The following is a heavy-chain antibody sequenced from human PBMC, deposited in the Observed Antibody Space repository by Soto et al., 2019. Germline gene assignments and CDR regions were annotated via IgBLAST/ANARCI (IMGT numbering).Heavy chain of an antibody. CDR3: AKDKVAAAGTGNYYYMDV. Sequence: EVQLLESGGGLVQPGGSLRLSCAASGFTFSTYAMSWVRQAPGKGLEWVSDISGSGGSTYYADSVKGRFTISRDNSKNTLYLQMNSLRAEDTAVYFCAKDKVAAAGTGNYYYMDVWGKGTTVTVSS. CDR1: GFTFSTYA. V-gene: IGHV3-23*01. CDR2: ISGSGGST. J-gene: IGHJ6*03. D-gene: IGHD6-13*01.